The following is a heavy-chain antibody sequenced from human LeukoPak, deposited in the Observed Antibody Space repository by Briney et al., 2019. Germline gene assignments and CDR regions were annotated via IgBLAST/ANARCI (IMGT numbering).Heavy chain of an antibody. CDR2: IDAGNGDT. CDR1: GYTFIDYA. D-gene: IGHD2-2*01. J-gene: IGHJ4*02. V-gene: IGHV1-3*01. CDR3: ARGSTSDWPLDH. Sequence: GASVKVSCKASGYTFIDYAMHWVRQAPGKRFEWMGWIDAGNGDTRYSQKFQGRVTITRDTSASTAYIELRSLRSEDTAMYYCARGSTSDWPLDHWGQETLVTISS.